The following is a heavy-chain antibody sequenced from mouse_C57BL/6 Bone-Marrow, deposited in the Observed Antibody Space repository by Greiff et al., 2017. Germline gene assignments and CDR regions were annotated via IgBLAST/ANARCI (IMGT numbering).Heavy chain of an antibody. CDR2: IDPEDGET. CDR1: GFNIKDYY. J-gene: IGHJ2*01. CDR3: TSSLMYYGTNY. Sequence: EVQLQQSGAELVKPGASVKLSCTASGFNIKDYYIHWVKQRTEQGLEWIGRIDPEDGETKYAPKFQDKATITADTSSNTAYLQLSSLTSEDTAVYFYTSSLMYYGTNYWGQGTTLTVSS. V-gene: IGHV14-2*01. D-gene: IGHD1-1*01.